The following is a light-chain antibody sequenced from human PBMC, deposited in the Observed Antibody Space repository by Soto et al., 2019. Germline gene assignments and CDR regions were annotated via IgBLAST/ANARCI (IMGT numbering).Light chain of an antibody. CDR2: EVS. Sequence: QSALTQPASVSGSPGQSITISCTGTSSDVGSYNRVSWYQQHPGKAPKLMIYEVSNRPSGVSNRFSGSKSGNTASLTISGLQAEDDADYYCSSYTSNYTLEVFGGGTQLTVL. V-gene: IGLV2-14*01. CDR1: SSDVGSYNR. CDR3: SSYTSNYTLEV. J-gene: IGLJ2*01.